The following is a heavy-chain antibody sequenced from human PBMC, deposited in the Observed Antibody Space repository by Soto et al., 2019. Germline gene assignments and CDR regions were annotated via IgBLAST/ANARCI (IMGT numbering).Heavy chain of an antibody. V-gene: IGHV1-18*01. D-gene: IGHD6-19*01. Sequence: QVQLVQSGAEVKKPGASVKVSCKASGYTFTSYGISWVRQAPGQGLEWMGWISAYNGNTNYAQKLQGRVTMTTDTSTNTADMEMRSLRSDDTAVYYCARGIEEVSSGWYITNYWGQGTLVTVSS. CDR1: GYTFTSYG. J-gene: IGHJ4*02. CDR2: ISAYNGNT. CDR3: ARGIEEVSSGWYITNY.